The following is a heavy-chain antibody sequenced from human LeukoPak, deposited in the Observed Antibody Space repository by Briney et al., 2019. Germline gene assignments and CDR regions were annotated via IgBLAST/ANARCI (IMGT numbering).Heavy chain of an antibody. CDR1: GFSFDDYA. J-gene: IGHJ4*02. CDR2: ISWKSDSM. D-gene: IGHD3-3*01. V-gene: IGHV3-9*01. CDR3: ASPTIFGVVIYY. Sequence: GGSLRLSCAASGFSFDDYAMHWVRQVPGKGLEWVSGISWKSDSMRYADSVKGRFTVSRDNAKTSLYLQMNSLRAEDTAVYYCASPTIFGVVIYYWGQGTLVTVSS.